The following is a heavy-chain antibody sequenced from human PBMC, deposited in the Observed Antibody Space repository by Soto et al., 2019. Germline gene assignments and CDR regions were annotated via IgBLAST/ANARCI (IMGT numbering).Heavy chain of an antibody. CDR2: INHSGST. J-gene: IGHJ4*02. CDR3: ARRSSVTMVRGVIGVAGLDY. D-gene: IGHD3-10*01. CDR1: GGSFSGYY. V-gene: IGHV4-34*01. Sequence: SETLSLTCAVYGGSFSGYYWSWIRQPPGKGLEWIGEINHSGSTNYNPSLKSRVTISVDTSKNQFSLKLSSVTAADTAVYYCARRSSVTMVRGVIGVAGLDYWGQGTLVTVSS.